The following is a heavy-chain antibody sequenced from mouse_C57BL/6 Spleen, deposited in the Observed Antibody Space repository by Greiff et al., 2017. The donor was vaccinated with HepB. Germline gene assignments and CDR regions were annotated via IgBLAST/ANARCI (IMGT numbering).Heavy chain of an antibody. CDR3: ARGGSSYVFAY. CDR2: ISDGGSYT. Sequence: EVKLVESGGGLVKPGGSLKLSCAASGFTFSSYAMSWVRQTPEKRLEWVATISDGGSYTYYPDNVKGRFTISRDNAKNNLYLQMSHLKSEDTAMYYCARGGSSYVFAYWGQGTLVTVSA. D-gene: IGHD1-1*01. J-gene: IGHJ3*01. CDR1: GFTFSSYA. V-gene: IGHV5-4*03.